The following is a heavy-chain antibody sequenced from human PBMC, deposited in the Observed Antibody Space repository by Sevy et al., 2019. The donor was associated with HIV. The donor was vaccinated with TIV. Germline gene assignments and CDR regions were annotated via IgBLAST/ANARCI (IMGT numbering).Heavy chain of an antibody. CDR3: VKDRSGSYSFDY. J-gene: IGHJ4*02. CDR2: ISWSSGNI. CDR1: GFTFDDYT. V-gene: IGHV3-9*01. D-gene: IGHD1-26*01. Sequence: GGSLRLSCAASGFTFDDYTMNWVRQAPGKGLEWVSGISWSSGNIAYADSVEGRFAISRDNAKNSLYLQMNSLRVEDTALYYCVKDRSGSYSFDYWGQGTLVTVSS.